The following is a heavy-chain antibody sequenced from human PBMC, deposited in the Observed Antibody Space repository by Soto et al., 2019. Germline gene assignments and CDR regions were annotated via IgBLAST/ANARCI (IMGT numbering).Heavy chain of an antibody. J-gene: IGHJ3*02. D-gene: IGHD3-22*01. V-gene: IGHV4-4*02. Sequence: SETLSLTCAVSGGSISSSNWWSWVRQPPGKGLEWIGEIYHSGSTNYNPSLKSRVTISVDKSKNQFSLKLSSVTAADTAVYYCARVFRTYYSDSSGYYYPACAFDIWGQGTMVTV. CDR2: IYHSGST. CDR3: ARVFRTYYSDSSGYYYPACAFDI. CDR1: GGSISSSNW.